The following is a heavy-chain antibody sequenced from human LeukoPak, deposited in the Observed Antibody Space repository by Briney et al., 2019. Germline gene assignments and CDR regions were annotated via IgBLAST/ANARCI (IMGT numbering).Heavy chain of an antibody. V-gene: IGHV1-18*01. CDR1: GYTFTSYG. Sequence: ASVKVSCKASGYTFTSYGIIWVRQAPGQGLEWMGWISAYNGNTNYAQKLQGRVTMTTDTSTSTAYMELRSLRSDDTAGEYCARGGYSYRNFDYWGQGTLVTVSS. J-gene: IGHJ4*02. CDR3: ARGGYSYRNFDY. D-gene: IGHD5-18*01. CDR2: ISAYNGNT.